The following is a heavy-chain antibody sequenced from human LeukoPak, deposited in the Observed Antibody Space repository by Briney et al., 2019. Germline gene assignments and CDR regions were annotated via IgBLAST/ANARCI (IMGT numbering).Heavy chain of an antibody. D-gene: IGHD3-9*01. Sequence: GGSLRLSCAASGFTFSDYYMSWIRQAPGKGLEWVSYVSSSGSTIYYADSVKGRFTIPRDNAKNSLYLQMNSLRAEDTAVYYCARGGRILRYFDWLSPGAFDIWGQGTMVTVSS. V-gene: IGHV3-11*04. CDR1: GFTFSDYY. J-gene: IGHJ3*02. CDR2: VSSSGSTI. CDR3: ARGGRILRYFDWLSPGAFDI.